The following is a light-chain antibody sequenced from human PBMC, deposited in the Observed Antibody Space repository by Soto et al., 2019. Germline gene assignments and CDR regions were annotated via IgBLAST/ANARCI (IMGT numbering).Light chain of an antibody. CDR1: SSDVGRSNF. CDR3: CSYLGSDYF. CDR2: EVI. Sequence: QSVLTQPASVSGSPGQSRSISGTGASSDVGRSNFVSWYQQYPGKAPKLLIYEVIKRPSGVSHRFSGSRSGNTASLTISGLQAEDEADYYCCSYLGSDYFFGTGTKVTVL. V-gene: IGLV2-23*02. J-gene: IGLJ1*01.